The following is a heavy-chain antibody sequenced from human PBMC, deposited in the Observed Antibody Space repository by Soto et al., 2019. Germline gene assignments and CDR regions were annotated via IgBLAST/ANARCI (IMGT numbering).Heavy chain of an antibody. V-gene: IGHV3-33*06. CDR3: AKDSGDYYGSGSYSYFDY. CDR2: IWYDGSNK. Sequence: QVQLVESWGGVVQPGRSLRLSCAASGFTFSSYGMHWVRQAPGKGLEWVAVIWYDGSNKYYADSVKGRFTISRDNSKNTLYLQMNSLRAEDTAVYYCAKDSGDYYGSGSYSYFDYWGQGTLVTVSS. J-gene: IGHJ4*02. CDR1: GFTFSSYG. D-gene: IGHD3-10*01.